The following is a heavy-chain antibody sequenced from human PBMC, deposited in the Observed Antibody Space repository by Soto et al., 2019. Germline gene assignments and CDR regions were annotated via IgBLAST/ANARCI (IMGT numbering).Heavy chain of an antibody. Sequence: QVPLQQWGAGLLKPSETLSLTCAVYGGSFSGYYWTWIRQPPGTGLEWIGEINHSGSTNYNPSLKSRVTISVDTSKNQFSLKLTSETAADTAVYYCARDKITGLFDYWGQGTLVTVSS. V-gene: IGHV4-34*01. D-gene: IGHD2-8*02. CDR3: ARDKITGLFDY. J-gene: IGHJ4*02. CDR1: GGSFSGYY. CDR2: INHSGST.